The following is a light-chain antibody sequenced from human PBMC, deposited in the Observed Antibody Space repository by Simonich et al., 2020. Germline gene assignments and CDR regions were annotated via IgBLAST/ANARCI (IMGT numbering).Light chain of an antibody. CDR1: QGISSY. Sequence: DIQLTQSPSFLSASVGDRVTITCRASQGISSYLAWYQQKPGKAPKLLIYDASTLQSGVPSRFSVSGSGTDFTFTISSLQPEDIATYYCQQYDNLPLTFGGGTKVEIK. CDR2: DAS. J-gene: IGKJ4*01. V-gene: IGKV1-9*01. CDR3: QQYDNLPLT.